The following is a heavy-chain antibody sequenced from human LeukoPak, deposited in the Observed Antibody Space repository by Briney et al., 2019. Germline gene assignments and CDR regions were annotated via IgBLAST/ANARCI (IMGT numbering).Heavy chain of an antibody. J-gene: IGHJ3*02. CDR1: GFTFSSYG. Sequence: GGSLRLSCAASGFTFSSYGMHWVRQAPGKGLEWVAVISYDGSNKYYADSVKGRFTISRDNSKNTLYLQMNSLRAEDTAVYYCAKRMGGYDSRSLDAFDIWGQGTMVTVSS. D-gene: IGHD3-22*01. V-gene: IGHV3-30*18. CDR2: ISYDGSNK. CDR3: AKRMGGYDSRSLDAFDI.